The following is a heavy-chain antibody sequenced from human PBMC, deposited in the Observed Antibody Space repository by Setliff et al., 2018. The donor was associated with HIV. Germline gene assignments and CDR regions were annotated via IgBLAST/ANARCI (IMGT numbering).Heavy chain of an antibody. CDR2: IYYSGST. CDR1: GGSISNSVYF. V-gene: IGHV4-31*03. CDR3: ARSTVGIRGVVRGYYYYYMDV. J-gene: IGHJ6*03. Sequence: SETLSLTCTVSGGSISNSVYFWTWIRQHPGKGLEWIGYIYYSGSTYYNPSLESRVTMSVDTSKNQFSLKLTSVTAVDTAAYYCARSTVGIRGVVRGYYYYYMDVWGKGTTVTVSS. D-gene: IGHD3-10*01.